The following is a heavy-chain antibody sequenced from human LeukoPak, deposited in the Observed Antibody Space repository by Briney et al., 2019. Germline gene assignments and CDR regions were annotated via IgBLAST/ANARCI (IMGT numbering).Heavy chain of an antibody. J-gene: IGHJ4*02. D-gene: IGHD2-15*01. CDR2: IYYSGST. Sequence: SQTLSLTCTVSGGSISSGGYYWSWIRQHPGKGLEWIGCIYYSGSTYYNPSLKSRVTISVDTSKNQFSLKLSSVTAADTAVYYCARGVGEYCSGGSCYPFDYWGQGTLVTVSS. CDR1: GGSISSGGYY. V-gene: IGHV4-31*03. CDR3: ARGVGEYCSGGSCYPFDY.